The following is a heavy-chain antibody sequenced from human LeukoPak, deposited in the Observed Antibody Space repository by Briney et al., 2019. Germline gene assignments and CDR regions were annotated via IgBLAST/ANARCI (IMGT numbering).Heavy chain of an antibody. CDR1: VDGFKRYA. CDR2: IIPIFNAP. J-gene: IGHJ4*02. D-gene: IGHD1-7*01. CDR3: ALGLPANY. V-gene: IGHV1-69*13. Sequence: SVKVSCKASVDGFKRYAITWVRQGPGQGLEWMGEIIPIFNAPKYAQKFEGRVTITADESTSTAFMELKRLGSEDTALYYCALGLPANYWGQGTLITVSS.